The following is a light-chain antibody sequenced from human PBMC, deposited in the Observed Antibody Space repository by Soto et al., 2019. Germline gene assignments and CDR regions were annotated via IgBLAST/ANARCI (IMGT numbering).Light chain of an antibody. CDR3: QQYGSSGT. CDR1: QSVSSSY. CDR2: DAS. V-gene: IGKV3-20*01. Sequence: EIVLTQSPGTLCLSPGERATLSCRASQSVSSSYLAWYQQKPGQAPRLLIYDASNRATGIPDRFSGSGSGTDFTLTISRLEPEDFAVYYCQQYGSSGTFGQGTKVDIK. J-gene: IGKJ1*01.